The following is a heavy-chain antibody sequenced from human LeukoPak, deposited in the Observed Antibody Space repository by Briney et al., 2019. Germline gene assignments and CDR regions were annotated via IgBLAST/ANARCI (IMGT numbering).Heavy chain of an antibody. CDR2: ISGSGGST. D-gene: IGHD3-22*01. CDR1: GFTFSSYA. V-gene: IGHV3-23*01. Sequence: GGSLRLSCAASGFTFSSYAMSWVRQAPGKGLEWVSAISGSGGSTYYADSVKGRFTISRDNSKNTLYLQMNSLRAEDTAVYYCASRLITYYYDSSGYGDAFDIWGQGTMVTVSS. J-gene: IGHJ3*02. CDR3: ASRLITYYYDSSGYGDAFDI.